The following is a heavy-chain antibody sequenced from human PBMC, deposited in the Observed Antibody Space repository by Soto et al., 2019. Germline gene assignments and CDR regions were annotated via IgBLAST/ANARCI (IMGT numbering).Heavy chain of an antibody. D-gene: IGHD2-2*01. J-gene: IGHJ4*02. V-gene: IGHV3-30*18. CDR1: GFTFSSYG. CDR2: ISYDGSNK. CDR3: AKALRGVVVPAAMIVDY. Sequence: VQLVESGGGVVQPGRSLRLSCAASGFTFSSYGMHWVRQAPGKGLEWVAVISYDGSNKYYADSVKGRFTISRDNSKNTLYLQMNSLRAEDTAVYYCAKALRGVVVPAAMIVDYWGQGTLVTVSS.